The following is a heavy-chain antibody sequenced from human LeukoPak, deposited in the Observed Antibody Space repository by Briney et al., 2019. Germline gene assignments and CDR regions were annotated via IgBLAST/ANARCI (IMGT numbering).Heavy chain of an antibody. CDR1: GVSINSLY. CDR2: IYDSGIT. Sequence: SETLSLTCSVSGVSINSLYFIWIRQSPGKGLEWIGYIYDSGITKYNPSLKSRVTISVDTSKNQFSLRLRSVTAADTAVYFCARAYSSASWFDPCGQGTLVTVSS. CDR3: ARAYSSASWFDP. V-gene: IGHV4-59*11. J-gene: IGHJ5*02. D-gene: IGHD3-22*01.